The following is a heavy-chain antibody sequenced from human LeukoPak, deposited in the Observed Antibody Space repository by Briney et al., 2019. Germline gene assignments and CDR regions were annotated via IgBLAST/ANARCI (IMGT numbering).Heavy chain of an antibody. CDR1: GGSISSYY. D-gene: IGHD1/OR15-1a*01. CDR3: ARDMHYRATPTTYYYYYMDV. CDR2: IYYSGST. Sequence: SETLSLTCTVSGGSISSYYWSWIRQPPGKGLEWIGYIYYSGSTNYNPSLKSRVTISVDTSKNQFSLKLSSVTAADTAVYYCARDMHYRATPTTYYYYYMDVWGKGTTVTVSS. V-gene: IGHV4-59*01. J-gene: IGHJ6*03.